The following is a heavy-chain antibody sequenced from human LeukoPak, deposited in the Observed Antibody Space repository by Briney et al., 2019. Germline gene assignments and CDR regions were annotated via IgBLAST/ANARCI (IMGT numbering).Heavy chain of an antibody. Sequence: GRSLRLSCAASGFTFSNYAMHWVRQAPGKGLEWVAVVSYDGSNKYYADSVKGRFTISRDNSKNTLYLQMNSLRGEDAAVYYCATIGDRRSGELYRIDYWGQGTLVTVSS. J-gene: IGHJ4*02. V-gene: IGHV3-30-3*01. CDR1: GFTFSNYA. CDR3: ATIGDRRSGELYRIDY. D-gene: IGHD1-26*01. CDR2: VSYDGSNK.